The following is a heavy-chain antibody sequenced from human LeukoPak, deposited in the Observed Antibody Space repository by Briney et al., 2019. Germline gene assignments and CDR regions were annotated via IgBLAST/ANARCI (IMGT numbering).Heavy chain of an antibody. V-gene: IGHV1-18*01. CDR1: GYTFTSYG. J-gene: IGHJ4*02. CDR3: ARDWDPSRYFDWLLSSPLSD. Sequence: ASVKVSCKASGYTFTSYGISWVRQAPGQGLEWMGWISAYNGNTNYAQKRQGRVTMTTDTSTSTAYMELRSLRSDDTAVYYCARDWDPSRYFDWLLSSPLSDWGQGTLVTVSS. CDR2: ISAYNGNT. D-gene: IGHD3-9*01.